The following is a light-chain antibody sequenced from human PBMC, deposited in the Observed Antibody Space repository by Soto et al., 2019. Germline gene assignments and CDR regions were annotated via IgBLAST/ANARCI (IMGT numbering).Light chain of an antibody. J-gene: IGKJ2*01. V-gene: IGKV1-5*01. CDR3: QQYHSFSFT. CDR2: DVF. Sequence: DIQMTQSPSSLSASVGDRVTITCRSSQSITYWLAWYQQKPGRAPKLLNYDVFNLQSGVPSRFSGSGSGTEFTLTISSLQPDDSATYYCQQYHSFSFTFGQGTKLEIK. CDR1: QSITYW.